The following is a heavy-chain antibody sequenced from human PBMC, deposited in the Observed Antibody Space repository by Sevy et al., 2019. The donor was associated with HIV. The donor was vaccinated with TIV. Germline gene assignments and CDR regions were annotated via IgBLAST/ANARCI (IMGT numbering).Heavy chain of an antibody. CDR3: ARRGNYYGDAFDF. V-gene: IGHV3-23*01. CDR2: VSGSGGKR. Sequence: GGSLRLSCAAFGFTFSNYGMTWVRQAPGKGLEWVSSVSGSGGKRHNADSVKGRFTISRDNSKNTLYLQMNSLRAEDTAVYYCARRGNYYGDAFDFWGQGTVVTVSS. D-gene: IGHD3-10*01. CDR1: GFTFSNYG. J-gene: IGHJ3*01.